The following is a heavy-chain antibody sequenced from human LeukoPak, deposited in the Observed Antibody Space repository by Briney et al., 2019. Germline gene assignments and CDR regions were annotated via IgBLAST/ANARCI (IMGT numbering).Heavy chain of an antibody. CDR2: ISAYNGNT. CDR1: GYTFTSYG. V-gene: IGHV1-18*01. CDR3: ARIGVVLLWFGESKHAFDI. J-gene: IGHJ3*02. D-gene: IGHD3-10*01. Sequence: ASVKVSCKASGYTFTSYGISWVRQAPGQGLERMGWISAYNGNTNYAQKLQGRVTMTTDTSTSTAYMELRSLRSDDTAVYYCARIGVVLLWFGESKHAFDIWGQGTMVTVSS.